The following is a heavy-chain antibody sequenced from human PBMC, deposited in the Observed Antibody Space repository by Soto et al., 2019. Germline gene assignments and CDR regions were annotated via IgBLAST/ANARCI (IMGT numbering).Heavy chain of an antibody. J-gene: IGHJ4*02. D-gene: IGHD3-3*01. Sequence: RGSLRLSCAASGLTFSSYGMHLVRQSPGKGLEWVAVISYDGRNKYYADSVKGRFTISRDNSKNTLYLQMSSLSAEDTAVYYCANGPFGVVILMTIDYWDQGILVTVSS. CDR3: ANGPFGVVILMTIDY. V-gene: IGHV3-30*18. CDR1: GLTFSSYG. CDR2: ISYDGRNK.